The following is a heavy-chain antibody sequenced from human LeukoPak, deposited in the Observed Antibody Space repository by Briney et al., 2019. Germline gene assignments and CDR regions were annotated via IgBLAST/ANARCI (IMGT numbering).Heavy chain of an antibody. CDR2: INPSGGST. CDR3: ARDRIYDMGGAFDI. V-gene: IGHV1-46*01. Sequence: ASVKVSCKASGYTFSNYYMHWVRQAPGQGLEWMGIINPSGGSTSYVQKFQGRVTMTRDMSTSTVYMGLSSLRSEDTAVYYCARDRIYDMGGAFDIWGQGTMVTVSS. J-gene: IGHJ3*02. CDR1: GYTFSNYY. D-gene: IGHD3-22*01.